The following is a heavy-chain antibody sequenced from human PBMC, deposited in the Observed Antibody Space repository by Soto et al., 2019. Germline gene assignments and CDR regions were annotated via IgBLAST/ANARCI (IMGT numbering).Heavy chain of an antibody. J-gene: IGHJ5*02. Sequence: PSETLSLTXTVSGGSISSSSYYWGWIRQPPGKGLEWIGSIYYSGSTYYNPSLKSRVTISVDTSKNQFSLKLSSVTAADTAVYYCGREGPNGYIPYYIETWGQGVPVTVSS. D-gene: IGHD1-26*01. CDR3: GREGPNGYIPYYIET. CDR2: IYYSGST. CDR1: GGSISSSSYY. V-gene: IGHV4-39*02.